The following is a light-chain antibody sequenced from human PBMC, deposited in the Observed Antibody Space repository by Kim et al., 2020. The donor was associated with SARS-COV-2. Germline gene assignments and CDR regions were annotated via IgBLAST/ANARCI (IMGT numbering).Light chain of an antibody. CDR3: QQSGTSLT. V-gene: IGKV3-20*01. Sequence: PGKRATLSCRASQTVTGNQVAWYQQKPGQGPSVLVYGASRRGSGIPDRFSGSGSETEFTLTISRLEAEDFAVYYCQQSGTSLTFGGGTKVDIK. CDR1: QTVTGNQ. J-gene: IGKJ4*01. CDR2: GAS.